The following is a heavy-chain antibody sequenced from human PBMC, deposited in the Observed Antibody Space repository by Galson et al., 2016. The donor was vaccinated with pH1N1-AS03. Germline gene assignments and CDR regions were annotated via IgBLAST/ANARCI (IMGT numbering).Heavy chain of an antibody. D-gene: IGHD4/OR15-4a*01. CDR3: ARLRGAINWLDP. CDR2: IYPSGST. CDR1: GGSIGSEDFH. J-gene: IGHJ5*02. Sequence: LTCTVSGGSIGSEDFHWGWIRQPPGKGLEWIGLIYPSGSTYYSPSFQRRVSISVDTSKDQFSLRLFSVTAADTATYFCARLRGAINWLDPWGQGILVTVSS. V-gene: IGHV4-39*07.